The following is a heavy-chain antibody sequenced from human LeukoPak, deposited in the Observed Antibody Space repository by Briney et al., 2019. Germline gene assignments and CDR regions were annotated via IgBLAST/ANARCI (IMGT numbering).Heavy chain of an antibody. CDR2: ISWNSGSI. D-gene: IGHD2-8*02. Sequence: PGRSLRLSCAGSGFIFNNYAMHWVRQSPGKGLEWVSGISWNSGSIDYADSVKGRFTFSRDNAKNSLYLQMDSLRVEDTAMYYCARDGYWCRDYWGQGTLVTVSS. J-gene: IGHJ4*02. CDR3: ARDGYWCRDY. V-gene: IGHV3-9*01. CDR1: GFIFNNYA.